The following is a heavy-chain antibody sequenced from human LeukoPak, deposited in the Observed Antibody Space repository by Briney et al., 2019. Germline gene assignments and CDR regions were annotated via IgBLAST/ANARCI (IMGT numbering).Heavy chain of an antibody. J-gene: IGHJ4*02. CDR3: ARGSWSAADTNIDY. CDR2: IYSGGST. CDR1: GFTVSSNY. V-gene: IGHV3-66*01. Sequence: GGSLRLSCAASGFTVSSNYMSWVRPAPGKGLEWVSVIYSGGSTYYADSVKGRFTISRDNSKNTLNLQMNSLRAEDAAVYYCARGSWSAADTNIDYWGQGTLVTVSS. D-gene: IGHD6-13*01.